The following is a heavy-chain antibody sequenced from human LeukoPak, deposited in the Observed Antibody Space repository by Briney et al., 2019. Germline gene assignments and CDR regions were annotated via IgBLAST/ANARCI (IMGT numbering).Heavy chain of an antibody. Sequence: GGSLRLSCAASGFTFSDYYMSWIRQAPGKGLEWVSYISSSGSTIYYADSVKGRFTISRDNAKNSLYLQMNSLRAEDTAVYYCARAAYSSGWYYYYYYYMDVWGKGTTVTISS. CDR2: ISSSGSTI. CDR1: GFTFSDYY. V-gene: IGHV3-11*01. D-gene: IGHD6-19*01. CDR3: ARAAYSSGWYYYYYYYMDV. J-gene: IGHJ6*03.